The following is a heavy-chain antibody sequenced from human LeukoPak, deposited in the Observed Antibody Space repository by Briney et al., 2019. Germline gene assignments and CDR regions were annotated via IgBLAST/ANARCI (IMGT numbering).Heavy chain of an antibody. CDR3: ARELALGYCPRSSGSNLLFEY. V-gene: IGHV4-4*07. D-gene: IGHD2-8*01. CDR1: GAFISSYY. Sequence: PSETLSLTCTVSGAFISSYYGSWIRQPAGKGLEWLACIHTSGGTSYNPSLKSRIPMPVEASKNHFSLKQSSVTAADTAVFSFARELALGYCPRSSGSNLLFEYCGHGTLVTVSS. CDR2: IHTSGGT. J-gene: IGHJ4*01.